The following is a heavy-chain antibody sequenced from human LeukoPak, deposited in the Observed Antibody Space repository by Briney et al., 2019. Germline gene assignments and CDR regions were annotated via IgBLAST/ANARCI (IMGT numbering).Heavy chain of an antibody. Sequence: ASVKVSCKASGYTFTNYYIHWVRQAPGQGLEWMGRINPSSGDTNYAHKFQGRVTMTRDTSISTAYMELSRLRSDDAALYYCARGGTEASSGDYWGQGALVTVSS. CDR3: ARGGTEASSGDY. CDR2: INPSSGDT. V-gene: IGHV1-2*06. D-gene: IGHD3-10*01. CDR1: GYTFTNYY. J-gene: IGHJ4*02.